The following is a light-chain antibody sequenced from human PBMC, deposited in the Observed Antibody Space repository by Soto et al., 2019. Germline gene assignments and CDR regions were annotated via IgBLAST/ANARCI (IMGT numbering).Light chain of an antibody. CDR3: QQYDNWPWT. J-gene: IGKJ1*01. Sequence: DIQLTQTPSTLSASIGDRVTITCRASQSLSGWLAWYQQTPGKAPKLLISDAFRLESGVPSRFSGSGSGTEFTLTISSLQPDDFATYYCQQYDNWPWTFGQGTKVDIK. CDR1: QSLSGW. V-gene: IGKV1-5*01. CDR2: DAF.